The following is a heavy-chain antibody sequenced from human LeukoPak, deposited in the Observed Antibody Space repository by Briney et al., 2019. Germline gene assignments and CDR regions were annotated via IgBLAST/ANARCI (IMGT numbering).Heavy chain of an antibody. CDR2: IIPIFGTA. Sequence: ASVKVSCKASGYTFTGYYMHWVRQAPGQGLEWMGGIIPIFGTANYAQKFQGRVTITADKSTSTAYMELSSLRSEDTAVYYCARDTDIVVVPAAQYYYYYMDVWGKGTTVTVSS. D-gene: IGHD2-2*01. CDR1: GYTFTGYY. CDR3: ARDTDIVVVPAAQYYYYYMDV. V-gene: IGHV1-69*06. J-gene: IGHJ6*03.